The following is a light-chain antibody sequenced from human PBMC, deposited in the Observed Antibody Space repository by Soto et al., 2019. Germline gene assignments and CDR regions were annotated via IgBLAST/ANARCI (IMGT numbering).Light chain of an antibody. CDR3: QQYNNWPRGT. CDR1: QSVSSN. CDR2: GAS. V-gene: IGKV3-15*01. J-gene: IGKJ1*01. Sequence: ERVMTHSAATLAVSACEGATRACRASQSVSSNLAWYQQKPGQAPRLLIYGASTRATGIPARFSGSGSGTEFTLTISSLQSEDFPVYYCQQYNNWPRGTFGQGTKVDI.